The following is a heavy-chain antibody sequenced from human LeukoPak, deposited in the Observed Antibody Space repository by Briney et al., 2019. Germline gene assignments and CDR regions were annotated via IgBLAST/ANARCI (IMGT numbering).Heavy chain of an antibody. J-gene: IGHJ4*02. CDR3: AREGGSSWTFLDY. CDR2: INPNSGGT. D-gene: IGHD6-13*01. Sequence: ASVKVSCKASGYTFTGYYMHWVRQAPGQGLEWMGWINPNSGGTYYAQKFQGRVTMTRDTSISTAYMELSRLRSDDTAVYYCAREGGSSWTFLDYWGQGTLVTVSS. V-gene: IGHV1-2*02. CDR1: GYTFTGYY.